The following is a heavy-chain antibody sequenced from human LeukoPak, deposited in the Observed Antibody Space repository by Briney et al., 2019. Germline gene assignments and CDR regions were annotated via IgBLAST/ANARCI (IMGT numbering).Heavy chain of an antibody. J-gene: IGHJ4*02. D-gene: IGHD6-19*01. CDR3: VRNLAVAGTCFDS. CDR2: IKQDGSDR. CDR1: GFTLSGYA. Sequence: TGGSLRLSCAASGFTLSGYAMTWVRQAPGTGLEWVANIKQDGSDRNYVTSVRGRFTISRDNAESSLFLQMNSLRAEDTAVYYCVRNLAVAGTCFDSWGQGTLVTVSS. V-gene: IGHV3-7*03.